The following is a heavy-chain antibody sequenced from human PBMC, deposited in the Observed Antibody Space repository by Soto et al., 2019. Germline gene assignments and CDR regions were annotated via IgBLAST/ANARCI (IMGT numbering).Heavy chain of an antibody. CDR1: GYTFTSYG. D-gene: IGHD5-12*01. Sequence: ASVKVSCKASGYTFTSYGISWVRQAPGQGLEWMGWMNPNSGNTGYAQKFQGRVTMTRNTSISTAYMELSSLRSEDTAVYYCAAGAWTFDYWGQGTLVTVSS. CDR2: MNPNSGNT. V-gene: IGHV1-8*02. CDR3: AAGAWTFDY. J-gene: IGHJ4*02.